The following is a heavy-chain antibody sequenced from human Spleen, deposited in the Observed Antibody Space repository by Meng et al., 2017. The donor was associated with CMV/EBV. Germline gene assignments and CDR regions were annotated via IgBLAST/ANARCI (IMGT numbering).Heavy chain of an antibody. CDR3: ARGGWLQLNKKPFDY. D-gene: IGHD5-24*01. J-gene: IGHJ4*02. CDR2: IIPIFGTA. V-gene: IGHV1-69*01. CDR1: GYTFTGYY. Sequence: QGQLVQRGAEVKKPGASVKVSCKASGYTFTGYYMHWVRQAPGQGLEWMGGIIPIFGTANYAQKFQGRVTITADESTSTAYMELSSLRSEDTAVYYCARGGWLQLNKKPFDYWGQGTLVTVSS.